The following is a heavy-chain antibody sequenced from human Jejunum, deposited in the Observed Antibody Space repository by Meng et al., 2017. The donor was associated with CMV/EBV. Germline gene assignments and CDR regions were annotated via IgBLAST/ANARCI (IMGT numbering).Heavy chain of an antibody. Sequence: QTSGYTFSGYYIHWVRQAPGQGLEWRGRINPNSGGTNYAQNFQGRVTMTRDTSISTMYMELSRLRYDDTAVYYCARGAAVAGSFDYWGQGTLVTVSS. D-gene: IGHD6-19*01. CDR3: ARGAAVAGSFDY. V-gene: IGHV1-2*06. J-gene: IGHJ4*02. CDR2: INPNSGGT. CDR1: GYTFSGYY.